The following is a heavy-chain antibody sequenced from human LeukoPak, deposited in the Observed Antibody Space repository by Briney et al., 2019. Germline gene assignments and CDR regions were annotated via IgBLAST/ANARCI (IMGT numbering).Heavy chain of an antibody. CDR1: GYTFTSHG. V-gene: IGHV1-18*01. D-gene: IGHD5-18*01. CDR3: ARDRRGYSYGFAIDYFDY. J-gene: IGHJ4*02. Sequence: GASVKVSCKASGYTFTSHGISWVRQAPGQGLEWMGWISAYNGNTNYAQKLQGRVTMTTDTSTSTAYMELRSLRSDDTAVYYCARDRRGYSYGFAIDYFDYWGQGTLVTVSS. CDR2: ISAYNGNT.